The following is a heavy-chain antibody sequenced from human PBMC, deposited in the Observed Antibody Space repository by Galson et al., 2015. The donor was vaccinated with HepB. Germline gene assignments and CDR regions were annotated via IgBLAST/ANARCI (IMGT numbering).Heavy chain of an antibody. CDR3: ARVVGDYYDSSGYITLLYYFDY. CDR2: ISAYNGNT. CDR1: GYTFTSYG. Sequence: SVKVSCKASGYTFTSYGISWVRQAPGQGLEWMGWISAYNGNTNYAQKLQGRVTMTTDTSTSTAYMELRSLRSDDTAVYYCARVVGDYYDSSGYITLLYYFDYWGQGTLVTVSS. J-gene: IGHJ4*02. V-gene: IGHV1-18*01. D-gene: IGHD3-22*01.